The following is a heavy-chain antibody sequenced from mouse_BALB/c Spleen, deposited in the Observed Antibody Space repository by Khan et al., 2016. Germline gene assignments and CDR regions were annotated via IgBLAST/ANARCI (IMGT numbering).Heavy chain of an antibody. Sequence: EVQLQESGPGLVKPSQSLSLTCTVTGYSITSDYAWNWIRQFPGNKLEWMGYISYSGSTSYNPSLKSRISITRDTSKNQFFLQLNSVTTEDTATYYCARGYYYGKGYFDYGGQGTTLTVSS. CDR3: ARGYYYGKGYFDY. CDR2: ISYSGST. D-gene: IGHD1-1*01. V-gene: IGHV3-2*02. CDR1: GYSITSDYA. J-gene: IGHJ2*01.